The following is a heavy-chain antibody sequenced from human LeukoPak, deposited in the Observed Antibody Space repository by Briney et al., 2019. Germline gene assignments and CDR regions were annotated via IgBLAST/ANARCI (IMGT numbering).Heavy chain of an antibody. V-gene: IGHV3-23*01. CDR3: ASTGRGDQLLYEEYFQH. Sequence: GGSLRLSCAASGITLSSYAMSWVRQAPGKGLEWVSAISGSGGSTYYADSVKGRFTISRDNAKNSLYLQMNSLRAEDTAVYYCASTGRGDQLLYEEYFQHWGQGTLVTVSS. J-gene: IGHJ1*01. CDR1: GITLSSYA. CDR2: ISGSGGST. D-gene: IGHD2-2*02.